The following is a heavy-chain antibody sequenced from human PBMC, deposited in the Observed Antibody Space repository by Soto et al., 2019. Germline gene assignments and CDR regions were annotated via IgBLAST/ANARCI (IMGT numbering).Heavy chain of an antibody. Sequence: ESVGGGVQPGTSLRLSCAASGFTFSSYAMYWVRQAPGKGLQWVALISYDGSNKYYADSVKGRFTISRDNSKNTLYLQMNSLTDGDTGVYYCARGGAVRPFFDYWGQGTLLTVSS. CDR2: ISYDGSNK. D-gene: IGHD6-6*01. CDR1: GFTFSSYA. J-gene: IGHJ4*02. CDR3: ARGGAVRPFFDY. V-gene: IGHV3-30-3*01.